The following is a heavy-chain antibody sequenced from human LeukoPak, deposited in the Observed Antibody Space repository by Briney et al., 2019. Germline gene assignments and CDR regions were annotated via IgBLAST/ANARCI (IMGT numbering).Heavy chain of an antibody. Sequence: ASVKVSCKASGYTFTGYYMHWVRQAPGQGLEWMGRVNPNNGVPNYAQRFQGRVTMTRDTAISTFYMELSSLRSDDTAVYFCAREVGYSSSYYGRFDPWGQGTLVIVSS. J-gene: IGHJ5*02. CDR2: VNPNNGVP. CDR3: AREVGYSSSYYGRFDP. D-gene: IGHD2-2*01. CDR1: GYTFTGYY. V-gene: IGHV1-2*06.